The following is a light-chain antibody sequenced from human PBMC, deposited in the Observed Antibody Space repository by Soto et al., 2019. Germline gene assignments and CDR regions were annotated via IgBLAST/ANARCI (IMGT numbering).Light chain of an antibody. CDR1: QSVGGN. CDR2: GAS. V-gene: IGKV3-15*01. CDR3: QHYNSWPRTWT. Sequence: EIVLTQSPGSLSLSPGDRATLSCRASQSVGGNVAWYQQIPGQPPKLLIYGASTRATGIPARFSGSGSGTEFTLTISSLQSEDFAVYHCQHYNSWPRTWTFGQGTKVDIK. J-gene: IGKJ1*01.